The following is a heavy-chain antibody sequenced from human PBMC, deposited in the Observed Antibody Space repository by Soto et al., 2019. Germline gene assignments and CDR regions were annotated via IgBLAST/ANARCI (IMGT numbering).Heavy chain of an antibody. V-gene: IGHV4-30-4*01. CDR3: ASSIAAAGTDYYYGMDV. CDR1: GGSISSGDYY. D-gene: IGHD6-13*01. J-gene: IGHJ6*02. Sequence: TLSLTCPVSGGSISSGDYYWSWIRQPPGKGLEWIGYIYYSGSTYYNPSLKSRVTISVDTSKNQFSLKLSSVTAADTAVYYCASSIAAAGTDYYYGMDVWGQGTTVTVS. CDR2: IYYSGST.